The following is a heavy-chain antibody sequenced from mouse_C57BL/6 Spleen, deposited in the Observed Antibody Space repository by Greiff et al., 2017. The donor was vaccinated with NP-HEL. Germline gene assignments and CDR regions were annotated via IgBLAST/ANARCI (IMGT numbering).Heavy chain of an antibody. CDR2: IYPGDGDT. CDR3: AKKGGVYYVYSWFAY. V-gene: IGHV1-80*01. J-gene: IGHJ3*01. CDR1: GYAFRSYW. D-gene: IGHD2-2*01. Sequence: QVQLKESGAELVKPGASVKISCKASGYAFRSYWMNWVKQRPGKGLEWIGQIYPGDGDTNYNGKFKGKATLTADKSSSTAYMQRSSLTSEDAAVYFCAKKGGVYYVYSWFAYWGQGTLVTVSA.